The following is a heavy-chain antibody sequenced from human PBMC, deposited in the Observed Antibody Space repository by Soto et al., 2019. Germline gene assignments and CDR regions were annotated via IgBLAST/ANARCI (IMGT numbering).Heavy chain of an antibody. D-gene: IGHD2-15*01. CDR3: ARDRGCSGGIFDRDLGY. V-gene: IGHV3-48*01. J-gene: IGHJ4*02. Sequence: EVQLVESGGGLVQPGGSLRLSCAASGFTFSTYSMSWVRQAPGKGLEWVSYISSTSNTIYYADSVKGRFTISRDNAKNSLYLHMTSLSAEDTAVYYCARDRGCSGGIFDRDLGYWGQGTLVTVSS. CDR1: GFTFSTYS. CDR2: ISSTSNTI.